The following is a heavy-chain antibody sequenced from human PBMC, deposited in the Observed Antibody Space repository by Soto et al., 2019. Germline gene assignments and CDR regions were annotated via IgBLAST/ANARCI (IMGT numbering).Heavy chain of an antibody. V-gene: IGHV4-34*01. J-gene: IGHJ4*02. CDR3: ARSTGKAVSDRYYYDSSGSKTFGY. Sequence: SETLSLTCAVYGGSFSGYYWSWIRQPPGKGLEWIGEINHSGSTNYNPSLKSRVTISVDTSKNQFSLKLSSVTAADTAVYYCARSTGKAVSDRYYYDSSGSKTFGYWGQGTLVTVSS. D-gene: IGHD3-22*01. CDR2: INHSGST. CDR1: GGSFSGYY.